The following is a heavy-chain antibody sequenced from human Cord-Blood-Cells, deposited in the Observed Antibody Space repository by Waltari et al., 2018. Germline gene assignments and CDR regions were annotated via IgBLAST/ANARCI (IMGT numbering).Heavy chain of an antibody. Sequence: EVQLVQSGAEVKKPGESLTISGKGSGYGFTSNWIGWVRQMPGQGLVWMGIIYPGDSDTRYSPSFQGQVTISADKSISTAYLQWSSLKASDTAMYYCARQGYSYGFDYWGQGTLVTVSS. J-gene: IGHJ4*02. CDR3: ARQGYSYGFDY. D-gene: IGHD5-18*01. CDR2: IYPGDSDT. V-gene: IGHV5-51*01. CDR1: GYGFTSNW.